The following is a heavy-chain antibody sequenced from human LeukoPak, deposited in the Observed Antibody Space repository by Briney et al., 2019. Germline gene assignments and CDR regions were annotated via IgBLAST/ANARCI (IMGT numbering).Heavy chain of an antibody. D-gene: IGHD3-22*01. J-gene: IGHJ4*02. CDR2: ITSSGSTI. V-gene: IGHV3-48*03. CDR3: ARDLQHYYDSSDNDY. Sequence: GGSLSLSCAASRFTFSSDDLNWVRQAPGKGLEWVSYITSSGSTIYYADSVKGRFTISRDNAKNSLYLQMNSLRAEDTAVYYCARDLQHYYDSSDNDYWGQGTLVTVSS. CDR1: RFTFSSDD.